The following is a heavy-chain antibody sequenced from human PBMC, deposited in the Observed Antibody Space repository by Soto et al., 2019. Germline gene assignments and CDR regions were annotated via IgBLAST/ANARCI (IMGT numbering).Heavy chain of an antibody. D-gene: IGHD1-26*01. CDR2: IYYSGST. J-gene: IGHJ6*02. Sequence: SETLSLTCTVSGGSISSSSYYWGWIRQPPGKGLEWIGSIYYSGSTYYNPSLKSRVTISVDTSKNQLSLKLSSVTAAGTAVYYCARAPPPPIESCYYYGMDVWGQGTTVTVSS. V-gene: IGHV4-39*01. CDR1: GGSISSSSYY. CDR3: ARAPPPPIESCYYYGMDV.